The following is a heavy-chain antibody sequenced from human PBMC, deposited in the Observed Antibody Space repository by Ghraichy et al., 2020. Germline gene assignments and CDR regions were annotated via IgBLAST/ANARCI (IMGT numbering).Heavy chain of an antibody. CDR1: GFIFSGYW. CDR2: MKKDGSEK. J-gene: IGHJ4*02. CDR3: ARDLGSGWYFDY. Sequence: GGSLRLSCAASGFIFSGYWMSWVRQAPGKGPEWVANMKKDGSEKYYVDSVKGRFTISRDNAKNSLYLQMNSLRAEDTAVYYCARDLGSGWYFDYWGQGTLVTVSS. V-gene: IGHV3-7*01. D-gene: IGHD6-19*01.